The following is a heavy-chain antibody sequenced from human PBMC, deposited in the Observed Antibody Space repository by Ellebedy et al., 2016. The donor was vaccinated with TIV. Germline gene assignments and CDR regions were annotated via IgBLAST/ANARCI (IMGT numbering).Heavy chain of an antibody. CDR1: GGSISSYY. J-gene: IGHJ5*02. V-gene: IGHV4-59*12. Sequence: MPSETLSLTCTVSGGSISSYYWSWIRQPPGKGLEWIGYIYYSGSTTYNPSLKSRVTISVDTSKNQFSLKLSSVTAADTAVYYCARGYCSGGRCYGDLNWFDPWGQGTLVTVSS. CDR3: ARGYCSGGRCYGDLNWFDP. CDR2: IYYSGST. D-gene: IGHD2-15*01.